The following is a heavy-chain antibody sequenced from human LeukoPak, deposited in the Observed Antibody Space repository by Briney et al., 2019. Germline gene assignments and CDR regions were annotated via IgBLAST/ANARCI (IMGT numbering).Heavy chain of an antibody. CDR1: GFTFDDYG. CDR3: ARLAAAGNLFDP. D-gene: IGHD6-13*01. Sequence: PGGSLRLSCAASGFTFDDYGMSWVGQAPGKGLEWVSGINWNGGSTGYADSVKGRFTIYRDNAKNSLYLHMNSLRAEDTALYHLARLAAAGNLFDPWGQGTLVTVSS. V-gene: IGHV3-20*01. J-gene: IGHJ5*02. CDR2: INWNGGST.